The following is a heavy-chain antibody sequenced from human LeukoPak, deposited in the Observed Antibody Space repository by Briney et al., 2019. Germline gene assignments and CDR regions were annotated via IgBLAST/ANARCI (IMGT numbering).Heavy chain of an antibody. V-gene: IGHV3-21*01. CDR2: ISSSSSYI. CDR3: VHDYGGLFDY. Sequence: GGSLRLSCAASGFTFNSYSMNWVRQAPGKGLEWVSSISSSSSYIYYADSVKGRFTISRDNAKNSLYLQMNSLRAEDTAVYYCVHDYGGLFDYWGQGTLVTVSS. CDR1: GFTFNSYS. D-gene: IGHD4-23*01. J-gene: IGHJ4*02.